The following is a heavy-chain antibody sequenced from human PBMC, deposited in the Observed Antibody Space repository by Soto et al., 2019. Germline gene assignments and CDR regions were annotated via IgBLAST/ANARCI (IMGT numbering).Heavy chain of an antibody. D-gene: IGHD1-26*01. V-gene: IGHV4-28*01. J-gene: IGHJ4*02. CDR2: IYYSGTT. CDR3: ARREIQGPIDY. CDR1: GYSIRISNW. Sequence: PSETLSLTCAFSGYSIRISNWWGWTRQPPGKGLEWIGYIYYSGTTYYNPSLKSRVTMSVDTSKNQFSLKLTSVTAVDTAVYYCARREIQGPIDYWGQGTLVT.